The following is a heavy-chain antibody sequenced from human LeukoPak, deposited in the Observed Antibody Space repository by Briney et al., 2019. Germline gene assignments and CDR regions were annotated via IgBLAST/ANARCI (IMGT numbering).Heavy chain of an antibody. CDR2: IYYSGST. J-gene: IGHJ4*02. CDR3: VCNPFGRHFDN. Sequence: PSQTPSLTCAVSGRSINRPTYYSGWIRQPPGKGLEWIGNIYYSGSTYYNQSLESRLTMSVNTSKKQLSLQLRSANATDTAVYYCVCNPFGRHFDNWGQGILVTVSS. CDR1: GRSINRPTYY. D-gene: IGHD3-16*01. V-gene: IGHV4-39*05.